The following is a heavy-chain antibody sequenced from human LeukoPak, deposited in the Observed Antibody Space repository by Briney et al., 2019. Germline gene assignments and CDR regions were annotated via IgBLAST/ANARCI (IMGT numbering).Heavy chain of an antibody. D-gene: IGHD2-15*01. CDR1: GDSFSGYY. CDR3: ATRRGGPYPYYFDH. J-gene: IGHJ4*02. V-gene: IGHV4-34*01. Sequence: PSETLSRTCAVYGDSFSGYYWSWIRQSPGTGLEWIGEVNDRGTTNYNPNLKSRVTISVVTSSNQFSLRSTSVTAADTAIYFCATRRGGPYPYYFDHWDQGALVTVSS. CDR2: VNDRGTT.